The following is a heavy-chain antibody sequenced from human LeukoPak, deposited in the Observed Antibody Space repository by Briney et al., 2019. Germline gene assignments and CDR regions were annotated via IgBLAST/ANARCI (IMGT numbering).Heavy chain of an antibody. CDR1: GFTFGSYA. Sequence: GGSLRLSCAASGFTFGSYAMHWVRQAPGKGLEWVAVISYDGSNEYYADSVKGRFTISRDNSKNTLYLQMNSLRAEDTAVYYCARPASDRKYYFDYWGQGTLVTVSS. V-gene: IGHV3-30-3*01. D-gene: IGHD1-14*01. CDR3: ARPASDRKYYFDY. CDR2: ISYDGSNE. J-gene: IGHJ4*02.